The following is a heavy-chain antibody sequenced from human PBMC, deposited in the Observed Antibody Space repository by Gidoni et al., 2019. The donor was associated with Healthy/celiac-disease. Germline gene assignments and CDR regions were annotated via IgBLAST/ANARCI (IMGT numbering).Heavy chain of an antibody. V-gene: IGHV4-34*01. D-gene: IGHD3-10*01. CDR2: INHSGST. CDR1: GGSFSGYY. J-gene: IGHJ4*02. Sequence: QVQLQQWGAGLLKPSETLSLTCAVYGGSFSGYYWSWIRQPPGKGLEWIGEINHSGSTNYNPSLKSRVTISVDTSKNQFSLKLSSVTAADTAVYYCARVPLPSNYYGSGSYYRGPRYFDYWGQGTLVTVSS. CDR3: ARVPLPSNYYGSGSYYRGPRYFDY.